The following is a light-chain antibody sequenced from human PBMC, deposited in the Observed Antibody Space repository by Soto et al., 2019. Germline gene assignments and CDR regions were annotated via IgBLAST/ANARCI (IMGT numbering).Light chain of an antibody. CDR2: DDN. J-gene: IGLJ1*01. CDR1: SSNIGGNS. Sequence: QSVLTQPPSVSAPPGQKVTISCSGSSSNIGGNSVSWYQQLPGTAPKLLIYDDNKRPSGIPDRFSGSESGTSATLGITGFQTGDEADYYCGSWDSSLSAYVFGTGTKVTVL. V-gene: IGLV1-51*01. CDR3: GSWDSSLSAYV.